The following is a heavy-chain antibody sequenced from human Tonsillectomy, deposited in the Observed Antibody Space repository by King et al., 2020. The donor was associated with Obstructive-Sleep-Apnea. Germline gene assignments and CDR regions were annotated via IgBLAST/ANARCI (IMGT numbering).Heavy chain of an antibody. J-gene: IGHJ4*02. CDR1: GFTFSSYN. CDR2: ISTSSSYI. Sequence: VQLVESGGGLVKPGGSLRLSCTASGFTFSSYNMNWVRQAPGKGLEWVSSISTSSSYIYYADSVKGRFTIARDNAKNSLYLQMNSLRAEETAVYYCARDLVHYFDYWGQGTLVTVSS. CDR3: ARDLVHYFDY. V-gene: IGHV3-21*01.